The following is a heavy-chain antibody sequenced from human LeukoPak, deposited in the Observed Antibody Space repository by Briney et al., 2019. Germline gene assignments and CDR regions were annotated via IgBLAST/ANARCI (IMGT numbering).Heavy chain of an antibody. V-gene: IGHV3-9*01. J-gene: IGHJ4*02. Sequence: GGSLRLSCAASGFTFDDYAMHWVRQAPGKGLEWVSGISWNSGSIGYADSVKGRFTISRDNAKNSLYLQMNSLRAEDTAIYYCANPLSGDRLPFDYWGQGTLVTVSS. D-gene: IGHD3-10*01. CDR3: ANPLSGDRLPFDY. CDR1: GFTFDDYA. CDR2: ISWNSGSI.